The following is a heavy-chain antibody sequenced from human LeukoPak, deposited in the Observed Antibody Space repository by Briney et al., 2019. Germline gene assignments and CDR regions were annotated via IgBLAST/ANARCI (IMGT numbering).Heavy chain of an antibody. CDR1: GYTFTSYY. V-gene: IGHV1-46*01. Sequence: GASVRVSCKASGYTFTSYYMHWVRQAPGQGLEWMGIINPSGGSTSYAQKFQGRVTMTRDTSTSTVYMELSSLRSEDTAVYYCARDESIGDYGDYHFDYWGQGTLVTVSS. CDR2: INPSGGST. J-gene: IGHJ4*02. D-gene: IGHD4-17*01. CDR3: ARDESIGDYGDYHFDY.